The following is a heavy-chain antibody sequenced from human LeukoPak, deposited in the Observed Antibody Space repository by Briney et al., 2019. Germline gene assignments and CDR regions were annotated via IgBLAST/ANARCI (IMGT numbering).Heavy chain of an antibody. Sequence: QPGGSLRLSCAASGFTFSSYAMSWVRQAPGKGLEWVSAISGSGGSTYYADSVKGRFTISRDNSKNTLYPQMNSLRAEDTAVYYCAGGQGCSNYYFDYWGQGTLVTVSS. J-gene: IGHJ4*02. CDR1: GFTFSSYA. V-gene: IGHV3-23*01. CDR3: AGGQGCSNYYFDY. CDR2: ISGSGGST. D-gene: IGHD4-11*01.